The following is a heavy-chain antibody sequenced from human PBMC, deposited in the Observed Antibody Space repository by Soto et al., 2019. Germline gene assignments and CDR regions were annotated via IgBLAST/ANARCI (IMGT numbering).Heavy chain of an antibody. CDR2: INSDGSST. J-gene: IGHJ6*02. D-gene: IGHD3-22*01. CDR3: ARDRYYYDSSGYSGTIYGMDV. Sequence: PGGSLRLSCASSGLTFSSYWMHWVRQAPGKGLVWVSRINSDGSSTNYADSVKGRFTISRDNAKNTLYLQMNSLRAEDTAVYYCARDRYYYDSSGYSGTIYGMDVWGQGTTVTVSS. CDR1: GLTFSSYW. V-gene: IGHV3-74*01.